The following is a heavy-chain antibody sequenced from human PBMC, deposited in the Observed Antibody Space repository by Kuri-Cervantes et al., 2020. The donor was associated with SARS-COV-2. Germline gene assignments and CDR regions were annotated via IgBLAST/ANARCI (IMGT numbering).Heavy chain of an antibody. CDR2: IYHSGST. Sequence: ESLKISCAVSGSSISSGYYWGWIRQPPGKGLEWIGSIYHSGSTYYNPSLKSRVTISVDTSKNQFSLKLSSVTAADTAVYYCARGNCSGGSCYSGYFDYWGQGTLVTVSS. J-gene: IGHJ4*02. D-gene: IGHD2-15*01. CDR1: GSSISSGYY. CDR3: ARGNCSGGSCYSGYFDY. V-gene: IGHV4-38-2*01.